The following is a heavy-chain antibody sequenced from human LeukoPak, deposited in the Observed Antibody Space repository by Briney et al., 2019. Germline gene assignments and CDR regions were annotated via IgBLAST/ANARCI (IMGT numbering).Heavy chain of an antibody. CDR3: ARARSSAFAGSSGKSPFDY. D-gene: IGHD3-22*01. V-gene: IGHV4-61*02. Sequence: SQTLSLTCTVSGGSISSGSYYWSWIRQPAGKGLEWIGRIYTSGSTNYNPSLKSRVTISVDTSKNQFSLKLSSVTAADTAVYYCARARSSAFAGSSGKSPFDYWGQGTLVTVSS. CDR2: IYTSGST. J-gene: IGHJ4*02. CDR1: GGSISSGSYY.